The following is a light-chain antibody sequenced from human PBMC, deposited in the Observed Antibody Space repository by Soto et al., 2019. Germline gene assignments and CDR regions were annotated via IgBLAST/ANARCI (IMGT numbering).Light chain of an antibody. V-gene: IGKV3-11*01. CDR2: DTS. Sequence: EIVLTQTPATLSLSPGQRATLSCWASQSVKTYLMWYQHKPGQAPRLLIYDTSNRATGNPDRFSGSGSGTGVTLTISHLKPEDSAVYYCQQRGNSLTFGGGTKVEI. CDR3: QQRGNSLT. CDR1: QSVKTY. J-gene: IGKJ4*02.